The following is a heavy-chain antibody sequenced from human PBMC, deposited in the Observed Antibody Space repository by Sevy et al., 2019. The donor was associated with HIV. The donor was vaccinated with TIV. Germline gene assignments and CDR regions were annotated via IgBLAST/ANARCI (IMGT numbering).Heavy chain of an antibody. V-gene: IGHV1-24*01. CDR3: ATVGLTYFSGSSSYQGDWFDP. Sequence: ASVKVSCKVSGYTLTKLSIDWVRQAPGKALEWMGEFDPQDVKTISSQRFQGRRTMTVDTSTDTAYMELSSLTSEDTAVYYCATVGLTYFSGSSSYQGDWFDPWGQGTLVTISS. J-gene: IGHJ5*02. CDR2: FDPQDVKT. D-gene: IGHD2-15*01. CDR1: GYTLTKLS.